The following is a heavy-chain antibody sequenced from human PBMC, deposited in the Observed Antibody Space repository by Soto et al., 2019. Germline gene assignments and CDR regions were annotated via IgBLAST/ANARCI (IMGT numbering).Heavy chain of an antibody. J-gene: IGHJ6*02. CDR3: AKDGGLKAAWWYYYGMDV. V-gene: IGHV3-30*18. CDR1: GFTFSSYG. D-gene: IGHD2-15*01. Sequence: QVQLVESGGGVVQPGRSLRLSCAASGFTFSSYGMHWVRQAPGKGLEWVAVISYDGSNKYYADSVKGRFTISRDNSKNTLYLQMNSLRAEDTAVYYCAKDGGLKAAWWYYYGMDVWGQGTTVTVSS. CDR2: ISYDGSNK.